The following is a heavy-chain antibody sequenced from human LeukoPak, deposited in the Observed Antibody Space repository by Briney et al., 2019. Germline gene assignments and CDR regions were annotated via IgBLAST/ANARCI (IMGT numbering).Heavy chain of an antibody. J-gene: IGHJ4*02. Sequence: PSETLSLTCTVSGGSISSYYWSWIRQPPGKGLEWIGEINHSGSTNYNPSLKSRVTISVDTSKNQFSLKLSSVTAADTAVYYCARAPLDIVVVVAANVPSTHYFDYWGQGTLVTVSS. V-gene: IGHV4-34*01. CDR3: ARAPLDIVVVVAANVPSTHYFDY. D-gene: IGHD2-15*01. CDR2: INHSGST. CDR1: GGSISSYY.